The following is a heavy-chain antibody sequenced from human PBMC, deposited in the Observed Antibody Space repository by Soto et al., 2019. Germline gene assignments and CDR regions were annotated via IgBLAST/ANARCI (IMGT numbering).Heavy chain of an antibody. V-gene: IGHV3-21*01. J-gene: IGHJ4*02. CDR1: GFTFSSYS. CDR3: ARSYTPTYYYGSGSYPGH. D-gene: IGHD3-10*01. Sequence: GGSLRLSCAASGFTFSSYSMNWVRQAPGKGLEWVSSISSSSSYIYYADSVKGRFTISRDNAKNSLYLQMNSLRAEDTAVYYCARSYTPTYYYGSGSYPGHWGQGTLVTVSS. CDR2: ISSSSSYI.